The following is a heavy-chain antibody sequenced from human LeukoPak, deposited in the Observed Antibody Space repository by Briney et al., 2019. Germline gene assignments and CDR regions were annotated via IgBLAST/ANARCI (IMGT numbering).Heavy chain of an antibody. CDR2: IYYSGST. D-gene: IGHD2-2*01. Sequence: SETLSLTCTVSGGSVSSGSYYWSWIRQPPGKGLEWIGYIYYSGSTNYNPSLKSRVTISVDTSKNQFSLKLSSVTAADTAVYYCARVSILCSSTSCYPSDYFNWFDPWGQGTLVTVSS. CDR1: GGSVSSGSYY. J-gene: IGHJ5*02. CDR3: ARVSILCSSTSCYPSDYFNWFDP. V-gene: IGHV4-61*01.